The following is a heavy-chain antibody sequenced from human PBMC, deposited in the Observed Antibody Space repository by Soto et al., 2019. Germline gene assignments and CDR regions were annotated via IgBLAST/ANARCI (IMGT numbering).Heavy chain of an antibody. CDR3: SRFLSGGFCRGGGCQGSDY. D-gene: IGHD2-15*01. V-gene: IGHV4-34*01. CDR1: GGSFSGYY. J-gene: IGHJ4*02. Sequence: QVQLQQWGAGLLKPSETLSLTCTVYGGSFSGYYWGWIRQHPGKGLEWIGEINHSGSTNYNPSLKRRVTISGDPFKKQFSLKLISVTAADAAGYYCSRFLSGGFCRGGGCQGSDYWFLGTLVTVS. CDR2: INHSGST.